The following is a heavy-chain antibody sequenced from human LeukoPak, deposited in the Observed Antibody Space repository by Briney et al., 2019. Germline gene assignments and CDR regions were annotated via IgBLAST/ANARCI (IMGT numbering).Heavy chain of an antibody. CDR1: GGSISSYY. CDR2: IYYSGST. CDR3: ARGIVGATHFDY. Sequence: SETLSLTCTVSGGSISSYYWSWIRQPPGKGLEWIGYIYYSGSTNYNPSLKSRVTISVETSKNQFSLKLSSVTAADTAVYYCARGIVGATHFDYWGQGTLVTVSS. D-gene: IGHD1-26*01. J-gene: IGHJ4*02. V-gene: IGHV4-59*01.